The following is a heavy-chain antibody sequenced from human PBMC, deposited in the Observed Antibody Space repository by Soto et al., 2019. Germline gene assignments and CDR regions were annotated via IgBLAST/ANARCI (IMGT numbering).Heavy chain of an antibody. J-gene: IGHJ6*02. Sequence: QVQLEQSGAEVKKPGSSVKVSCKASGGTFRNSAISWVRQAPGQGLEWMGGIMAIFRTPDYSQKFQGRVTITADERTRTAYMELSGLRSDDPAVYYCARDTDRPQLGGNYYYILDVWGQGTTVTVSS. D-gene: IGHD3-3*02. V-gene: IGHV1-69*12. CDR3: ARDTDRPQLGGNYYYILDV. CDR1: GGTFRNSA. CDR2: IMAIFRTP.